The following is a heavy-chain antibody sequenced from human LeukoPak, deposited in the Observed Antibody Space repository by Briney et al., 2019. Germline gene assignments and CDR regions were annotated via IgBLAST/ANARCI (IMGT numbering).Heavy chain of an antibody. D-gene: IGHD3-10*01. CDR1: GGSISSSSYY. J-gene: IGHJ5*02. Sequence: SETLSLTCTVSGGSISSSSYYWGWIRQPPGKGLEWIGSIYYSGSTYYNPSLKSRVTISVNTSKNQFSPKLSSVTAADTAVYYCARRLYYYGSGSYLGSFDPWGQGTLVTVSS. V-gene: IGHV4-39*01. CDR2: IYYSGST. CDR3: ARRLYYYGSGSYLGSFDP.